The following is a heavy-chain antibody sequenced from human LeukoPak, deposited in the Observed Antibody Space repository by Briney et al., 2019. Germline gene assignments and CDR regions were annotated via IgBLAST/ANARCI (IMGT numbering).Heavy chain of an antibody. CDR2: ISYDGSNK. CDR3: ARDSSFEDYYYYYYMDV. CDR1: GYSFTTYH. Sequence: SCKASGYSFTTYHMHWVRQAPGKGLEWVVVISYDGSNKYYADSVKGRFTISRDNSKNTLYLQMNSLRAEDTAVYYCARDSSFEDYYYYYYMDVWGKGTTVTVSS. D-gene: IGHD2-15*01. V-gene: IGHV3-30*04. J-gene: IGHJ6*03.